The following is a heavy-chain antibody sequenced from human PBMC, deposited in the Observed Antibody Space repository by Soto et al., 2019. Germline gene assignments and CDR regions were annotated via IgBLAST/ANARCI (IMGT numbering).Heavy chain of an antibody. CDR2: ISAYNGNT. V-gene: IGHV1-18*01. Sequence: QVQLVQSGAEVKKPGASVKVSCKASGYTFTSYGISWVRQAPGQGLEWMGWISAYNGNTNYAQKLQGRVTMTTDTSTSTAYMELRSLGSDDTAVYYCAREVGSGSPLLRRVPNWFDLWGQGNLVTVSS. CDR3: AREVGSGSPLLRRVPNWFDL. J-gene: IGHJ5*02. D-gene: IGHD3-10*01. CDR1: GYTFTSYG.